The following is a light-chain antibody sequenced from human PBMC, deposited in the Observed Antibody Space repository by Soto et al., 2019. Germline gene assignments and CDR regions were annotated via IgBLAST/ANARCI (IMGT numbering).Light chain of an antibody. J-gene: IGKJ1*01. V-gene: IGKV3-15*01. CDR2: GAS. Sequence: ERVMTQSPDTLSVSPGARAPLSCRASQSVSIDLAWYQQTPGQAPRLLIYGASTRATGVPPTFSGSASGTEFTLTISSLQSEDFTVYYCQQYNKWPLASGQGTKVDIK. CDR1: QSVSID. CDR3: QQYNKWPLA.